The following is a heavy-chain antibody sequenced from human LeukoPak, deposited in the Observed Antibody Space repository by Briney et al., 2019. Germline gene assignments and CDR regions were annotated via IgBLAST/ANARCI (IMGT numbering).Heavy chain of an antibody. CDR2: ISYDGSNK. J-gene: IGHJ4*02. V-gene: IGHV3-30-3*01. CDR3: VKDSTTTWFGGDSK. Sequence: PGGSLRLSCAASGFTFSSYAMHWVRQAPGKGLEWVAVISYDGSNKYYADSVKGRFTISRDNSKNTLYLQMNSLRAEDTAVYYCVKDSTTTWFGGDSKWGQGTLVTVSS. CDR1: GFTFSSYA. D-gene: IGHD3-10*01.